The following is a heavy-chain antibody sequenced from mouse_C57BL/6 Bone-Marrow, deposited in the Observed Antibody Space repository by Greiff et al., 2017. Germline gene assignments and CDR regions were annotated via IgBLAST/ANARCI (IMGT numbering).Heavy chain of an antibody. Sequence: VKVEESGPGLVAPSQSLSITCTVSGFSLTSYGVDWVRQPPGKGLEWLGVIWGGGSTNYNSALMSRLSISKDKSKSQVFLKMKSLQTDNTAVYYCAKREYYGRSYGFAYGGQGTLVTVSA. V-gene: IGHV2-9*01. J-gene: IGHJ3*01. CDR3: AKREYYGRSYGFAY. CDR2: IWGGGST. CDR1: GFSLTSYG. D-gene: IGHD1-1*01.